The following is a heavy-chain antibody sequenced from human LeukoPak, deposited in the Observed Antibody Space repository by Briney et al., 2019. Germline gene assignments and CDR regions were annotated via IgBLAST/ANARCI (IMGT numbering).Heavy chain of an antibody. CDR3: ARFHEDYFDY. J-gene: IGHJ4*02. CDR1: GYTFTSYD. V-gene: IGHV1-8*01. Sequence: ASVKVSCKASGYTFTSYDINWVRQATGQGLEWMGWMNPNSGNTGYAQKFQGRVTMTRNTSTSTAYMELRSLRSDDTAVYYCARFHEDYFDYWGQGTLVTVSS. CDR2: MNPNSGNT.